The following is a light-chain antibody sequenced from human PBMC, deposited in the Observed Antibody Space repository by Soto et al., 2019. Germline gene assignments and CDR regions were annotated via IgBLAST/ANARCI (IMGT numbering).Light chain of an antibody. CDR2: ENH. Sequence: QSVLPQPPSVSAAPGQKVTISCSGSSSNIGNNYVSWYQQLPGTAPKLLIYENHKRPSGIPDRFSGSKSGTSATLGITGLQTGDEADYYCGTWDSSLSSWAFGGGTKVTVL. V-gene: IGLV1-51*02. CDR3: GTWDSSLSSWA. J-gene: IGLJ3*02. CDR1: SSNIGNNY.